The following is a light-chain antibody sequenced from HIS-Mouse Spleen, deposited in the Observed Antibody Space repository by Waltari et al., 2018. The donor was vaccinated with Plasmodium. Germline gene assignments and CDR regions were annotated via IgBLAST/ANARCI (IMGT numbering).Light chain of an antibody. J-gene: IGKJ2*01. Sequence: TQSPGTLSLFPGERATLSCRASQSVSSSYLAWYQQKPGQAPRLLIYGASSRATGIPDRFSGSGSGTDFTLTISRLEPEDFAVYYCQQYGSSPYTFGQGTKLEIK. CDR3: QQYGSSPYT. CDR2: GAS. CDR1: QSVSSSY. V-gene: IGKV3-20*01.